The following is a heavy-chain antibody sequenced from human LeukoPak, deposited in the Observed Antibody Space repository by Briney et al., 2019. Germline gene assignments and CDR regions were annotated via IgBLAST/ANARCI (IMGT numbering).Heavy chain of an antibody. CDR3: ARDPYCSSTSCYLINWFDP. V-gene: IGHV3-74*01. Sequence: GGSLRLSCAASGFTFSSYWMPWVRQAPGKGLVWVSRINSDGSSTSYADSVKGRFTISRDNAKNTLYLQMNSLRAEDTAVYYCARDPYCSSTSCYLINWFDPWGQGTLVTVSS. D-gene: IGHD2-2*01. CDR1: GFTFSSYW. CDR2: INSDGSST. J-gene: IGHJ5*02.